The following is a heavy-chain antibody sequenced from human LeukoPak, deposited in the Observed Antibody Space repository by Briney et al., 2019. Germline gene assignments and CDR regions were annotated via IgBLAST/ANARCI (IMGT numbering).Heavy chain of an antibody. Sequence: SETLSLTCAVYGGSFSGYYWGWVRQPPGKGLEWIGESKHGGGTNYNPSLKSRVTFSVDTSKNQFSLKLTSVPAADTAVYYCARGQWEVRGIIISHFDYWGQGILVTVSS. CDR3: ARGQWEVRGIIISHFDY. J-gene: IGHJ4*02. V-gene: IGHV4-34*01. D-gene: IGHD3-10*01. CDR1: GGSFSGYY. CDR2: SKHGGGT.